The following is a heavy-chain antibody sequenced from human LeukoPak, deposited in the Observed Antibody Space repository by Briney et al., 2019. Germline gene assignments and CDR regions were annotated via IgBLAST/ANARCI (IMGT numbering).Heavy chain of an antibody. CDR2: INWNGGST. D-gene: IGHD3-3*01. CDR1: GFTFDDYG. J-gene: IGHJ6*03. CDR3: ARVDGELDFWSGYYYYYYMDV. V-gene: IGHV3-20*04. Sequence: GGSLRLSCAASGFTFDDYGMSWVRQVPGKGLEWVSGINWNGGSTGYADSVKGRFTISRDNAKNSLYLQMDSLRVEDTAVYYCARVDGELDFWSGYYYYYYMDVWRKGTTVTVSS.